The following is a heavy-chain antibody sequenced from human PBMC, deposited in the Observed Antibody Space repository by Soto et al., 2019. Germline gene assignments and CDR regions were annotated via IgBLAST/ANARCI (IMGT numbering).Heavy chain of an antibody. CDR3: ARVGYYYDSSCYYLSFDY. V-gene: IGHV1-8*01. Sequence: ASVKVSCKASGYTFTSYDINWVRQATGQGLEWMGWMNPNSGNTGYAQKFQGRVTMTRNTSISTAYMELSSLRSEDTAVYYCARVGYYYDSSCYYLSFDYSGKGTLVTVSS. J-gene: IGHJ4*02. CDR1: GYTFTSYD. CDR2: MNPNSGNT. D-gene: IGHD3-22*01.